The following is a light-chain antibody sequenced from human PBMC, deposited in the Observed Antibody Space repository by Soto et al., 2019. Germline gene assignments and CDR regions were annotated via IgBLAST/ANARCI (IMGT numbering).Light chain of an antibody. CDR1: RGIGNY. CDR2: DSS. V-gene: IGKV1-33*01. Sequence: DIPMTQSPSPLSASIGNRVIITCQASRGIGNYLSCIQQNQEKVPKLLMNDSSNLETGVPSRFRGNESGTNFTLTISSLQPEDMATYYCQQYDALPYIFGPGTKLEI. J-gene: IGKJ2*01. CDR3: QQYDALPYI.